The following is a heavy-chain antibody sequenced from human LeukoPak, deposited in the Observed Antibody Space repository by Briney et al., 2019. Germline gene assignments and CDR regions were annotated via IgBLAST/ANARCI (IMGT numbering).Heavy chain of an antibody. CDR2: INYSGST. CDR1: GGSFSGYY. D-gene: IGHD6-13*01. J-gene: IGHJ6*02. CDR3: ARGNGAARLYYYYGMDV. V-gene: IGHV4-34*01. Sequence: KPSETLSLTCAVYGGSFSGYYWSWIRQPPGKGLEWIGGINYSGSTNYNPSLKSRVTISVDTSKNQFSLKLSSVIAADTAVYYCARGNGAARLYYYYGMDVWGQGTTVTVSS.